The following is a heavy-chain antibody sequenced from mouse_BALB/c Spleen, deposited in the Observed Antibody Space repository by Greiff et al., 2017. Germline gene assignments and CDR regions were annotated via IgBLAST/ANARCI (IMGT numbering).Heavy chain of an antibody. CDR2: ISDGGSYT. CDR1: GFTFRDYY. Sequence: EVKLMESGGGLVKPGGSLKLSCAASGFTFRDYYMYWVRQTPEKRLEWVATISDGGSYTYYPDSVKGRFTISRDNAKNNLYLQMSSLKSEDTAMYYCARDEALLRLGYAMDYWGQGTSVTVSS. J-gene: IGHJ4*01. V-gene: IGHV5-4*02. CDR3: ARDEALLRLGYAMDY. D-gene: IGHD1-2*01.